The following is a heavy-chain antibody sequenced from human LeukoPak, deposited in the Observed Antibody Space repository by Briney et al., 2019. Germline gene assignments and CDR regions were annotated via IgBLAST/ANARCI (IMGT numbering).Heavy chain of an antibody. D-gene: IGHD4-17*01. CDR1: GFTFSSYA. V-gene: IGHV3-23*01. Sequence: GGSLRLSCAASGFTFSSYAMSWVRQAPGKGLEWVSAISGSGGSTYYADSVKGRFTISRDNSKNTLYLQMNSRRAEDTAVYYCAKDRARATVTTFDYWGQGTLVTVSS. J-gene: IGHJ4*02. CDR2: ISGSGGST. CDR3: AKDRARATVTTFDY.